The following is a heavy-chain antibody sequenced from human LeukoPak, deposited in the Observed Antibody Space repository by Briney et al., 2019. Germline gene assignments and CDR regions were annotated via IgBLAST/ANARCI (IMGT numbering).Heavy chain of an antibody. J-gene: IGHJ4*02. CDR2: IYHSGST. V-gene: IGHV4-4*02. Sequence: SGTLSLTCAVSGGSISSSNWWSWVRQPPGKGLEWIGEIYHSGSTNYNPSLKSRVTISVDKSKNQFSLKLSSVTAADTAVYFCPSSSHYGINRHYFDYWGQGTLVTVSS. CDR3: PSSSHYGINRHYFDY. D-gene: IGHD4-17*01. CDR1: GGSISSSNW.